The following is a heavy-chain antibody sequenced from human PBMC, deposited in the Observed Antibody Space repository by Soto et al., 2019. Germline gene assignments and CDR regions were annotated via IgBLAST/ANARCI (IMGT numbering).Heavy chain of an antibody. CDR2: INPNSGGT. CDR1: GDTFIAYH. V-gene: IGHV1-2*02. Sequence: QVQLVQAGAEAKKPGASVKVSCKASGDTFIAYHIHWLRQAPGQGLEWMGWINPNSGGTNYAQEFKDSVTMTSDTSISTAYMERSRLTSDDTAIYYCAKDPGSGWYEDFDYWGQGTLVTVAP. J-gene: IGHJ4*02. D-gene: IGHD6-19*01. CDR3: AKDPGSGWYEDFDY.